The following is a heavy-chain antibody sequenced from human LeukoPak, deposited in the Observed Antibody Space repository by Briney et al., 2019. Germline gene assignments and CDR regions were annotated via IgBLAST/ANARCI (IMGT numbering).Heavy chain of an antibody. J-gene: IGHJ4*02. CDR3: AKGVLPTGFDY. CDR1: GFTFSSYA. D-gene: IGHD3-10*01. V-gene: IGHV3-23*01. CDR2: IGGSGAST. Sequence: GGSLRLSCAASGFTFSSYAMSWVRQAPGKGLEWVSAIGGSGASTYYADSVKGRFTISRDNSKNTLYLQMNSLRAEDTAIYYCAKGVLPTGFDYWGQGTLVTVSS.